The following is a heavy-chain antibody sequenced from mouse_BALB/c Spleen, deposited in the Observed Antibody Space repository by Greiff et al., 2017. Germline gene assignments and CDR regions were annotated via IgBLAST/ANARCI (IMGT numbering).Heavy chain of an antibody. CDR1: GYSFTSYW. Sequence: VQLQQSGTVLARPGASVKMSCKASGYSFTSYWMHWVKQRPGQGLEWIGAIYPGNSDTSYNQKFKGKAKLTAVTSASTAYLELSSLTYEDSAVYYCTSYGSSAWFAYWGQGTLVTVSA. CDR2: IYPGNSDT. J-gene: IGHJ3*01. D-gene: IGHD1-1*01. V-gene: IGHV1-5*01. CDR3: TSYGSSAWFAY.